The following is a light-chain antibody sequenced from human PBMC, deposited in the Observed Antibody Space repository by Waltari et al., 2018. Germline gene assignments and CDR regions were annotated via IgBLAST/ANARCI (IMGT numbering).Light chain of an antibody. CDR1: SPRRFY. Sequence: SSDLTQDPAVSVALGQTVRITCQGDSPRRFYGSWYQQKPGQAPVLVIYGKNSRPSGIPDRFSGSSSGNTISLTITGAQADDEADYYCNSRDSSGNPPYVFGAGTKVTVL. J-gene: IGLJ1*01. CDR3: NSRDSSGNPPYV. CDR2: GKN. V-gene: IGLV3-19*01.